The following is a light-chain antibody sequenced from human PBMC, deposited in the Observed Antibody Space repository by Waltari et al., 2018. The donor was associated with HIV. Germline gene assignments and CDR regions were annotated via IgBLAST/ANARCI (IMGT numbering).Light chain of an antibody. V-gene: IGKV1-5*03. CDR3: QQSSSHFLT. CDR1: QSISSW. Sequence: DIQMTQSPSTLSASVGDRVTITCRASQSISSWLAWYQQKPGKAPKLLIYKASTLVTGVPSRFSGSGSETESTLTIINLQPDDFATYYCQQSSSHFLTFGGGTKVEIK. J-gene: IGKJ4*01. CDR2: KAS.